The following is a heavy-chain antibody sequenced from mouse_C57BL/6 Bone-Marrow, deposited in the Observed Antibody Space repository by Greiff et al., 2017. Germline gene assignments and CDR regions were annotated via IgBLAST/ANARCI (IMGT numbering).Heavy chain of an antibody. V-gene: IGHV5-12*01. CDR1: GFTFSDYY. CDR3: ARQRRRTPYYAMDY. Sequence: EVQRVESGAGLVQPGGSLKLSCAASGFTFSDYYMYWVRQTPEKRLEWVAYISNGGGSTYYPDTVKGRFTISRDNANNTLYLQVSRLKSEDTAMYYCARQRRRTPYYAMDYWGQGTSVTVSS. CDR2: ISNGGGST. J-gene: IGHJ4*01.